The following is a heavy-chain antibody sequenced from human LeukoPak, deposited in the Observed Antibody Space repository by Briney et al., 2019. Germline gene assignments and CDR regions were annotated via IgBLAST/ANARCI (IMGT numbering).Heavy chain of an antibody. CDR3: ARGHDAFKTGY. CDR1: GGSLTIGSYY. Sequence: PSQTLSLTCTVSGGSLTIGSYYWTWIRHYPGKGLEWIGYIHPSGITDYNPSLKSRVTMSLAMSQNQFSLKLTSVTAADTAIYYCARGHDAFKTGYWGQGTLVTVSS. J-gene: IGHJ4*02. CDR2: IHPSGIT. D-gene: IGHD1-1*01. V-gene: IGHV4-31*03.